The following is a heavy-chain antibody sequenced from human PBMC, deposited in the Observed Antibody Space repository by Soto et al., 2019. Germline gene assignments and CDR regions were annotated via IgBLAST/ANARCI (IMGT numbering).Heavy chain of an antibody. Sequence: KASGGTFSSYAISWVRQAPGQGLEWMGGIIPIFGTANYAQKFQGRVTITADESTSTAYMELSSLRSEDTAVYYCASAYYDFWSGHHYWGQGTLVTVSS. V-gene: IGHV1-69*01. CDR1: GGTFSSYA. CDR2: IIPIFGTA. D-gene: IGHD3-3*01. J-gene: IGHJ4*02. CDR3: ASAYYDFWSGHHY.